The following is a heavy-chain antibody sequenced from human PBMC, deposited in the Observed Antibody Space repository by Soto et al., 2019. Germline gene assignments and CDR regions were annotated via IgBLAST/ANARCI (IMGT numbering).Heavy chain of an antibody. V-gene: IGHV3-30*18. J-gene: IGHJ4*02. CDR3: AKVYFPGDQYYFDY. CDR2: ISYDGSNK. CDR1: GFTFSSYG. D-gene: IGHD3-9*01. Sequence: GGSLRLSCAASGFTFSSYGMHWVRQAPGKGLEWVAVISYDGSNKYYADSVKGRFTISRDNSKNTLYLQMNSLRAEDTAVYYCAKVYFPGDQYYFDYWGQGTLVTVSS.